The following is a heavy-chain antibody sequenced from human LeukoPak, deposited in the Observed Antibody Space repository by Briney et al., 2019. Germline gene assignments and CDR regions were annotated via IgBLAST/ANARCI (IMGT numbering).Heavy chain of an antibody. J-gene: IGHJ6*03. D-gene: IGHD3/OR15-3a*01. CDR1: GFTFDDYA. CDR3: ARDARTSRYYYFYMDV. CDR2: ISWNSGSI. V-gene: IGHV3-9*01. Sequence: GGSLRLSCAASGFTFDDYAMHWVRQAPGKGLEWVSGISWNSGSIGYADSVKGRFTISRDNAKNSLYLQMNSLRAEDTAVYYCARDARTSRYYYFYMDVWGKGTTVTVSS.